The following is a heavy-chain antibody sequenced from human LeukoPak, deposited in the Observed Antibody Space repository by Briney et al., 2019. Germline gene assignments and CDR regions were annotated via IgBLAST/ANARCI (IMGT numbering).Heavy chain of an antibody. D-gene: IGHD1-26*01. Sequence: ASVKVSCKAFGYTFTSNYMHWVRQATGQGLEWMGWMNPHSVNTGYAQKFQGRVTITRNTSISTAYMELSSLRSDDTAVYYCARAVRIVGANPLLGPFEYYFDYWGQRTLVTVSS. V-gene: IGHV1-8*03. CDR2: MNPHSVNT. CDR1: GYTFTSNY. J-gene: IGHJ4*02. CDR3: ARAVRIVGANPLLGPFEYYFDY.